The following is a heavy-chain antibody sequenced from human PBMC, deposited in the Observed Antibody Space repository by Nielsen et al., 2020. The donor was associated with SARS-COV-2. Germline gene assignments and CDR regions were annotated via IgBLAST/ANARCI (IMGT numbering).Heavy chain of an antibody. D-gene: IGHD6-19*01. CDR3: ARTSSGWGFFDY. CDR2: IIPIFGTA. J-gene: IGHJ4*02. CDR1: GYTFTSYG. V-gene: IGHV1-69*13. Sequence: SVKVSCKASGYTFTSYGISWVRQAPGQGLEWMGGIIPIFGTANYAQKFQGRVTITADESTSTAYMELSSLRSEDTAVYYCARTSSGWGFFDYWGQGTLVTVSS.